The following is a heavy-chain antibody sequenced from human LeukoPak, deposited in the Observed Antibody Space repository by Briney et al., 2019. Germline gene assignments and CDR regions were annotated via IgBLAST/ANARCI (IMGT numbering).Heavy chain of an antibody. Sequence: GGSLRLSCAASGFTFSNDGMSWVRQAPGKGLEWVSGISGSGGSTYYADSVKGRFTISRDDSKNTLFLQMNSLRADDTAVYYCAKTYQDIVVVPDAIFDYWGQGTLVSVSS. CDR1: GFTFSNDG. CDR3: AKTYQDIVVVPDAIFDY. CDR2: ISGSGGST. J-gene: IGHJ4*02. D-gene: IGHD2-2*01. V-gene: IGHV3-23*01.